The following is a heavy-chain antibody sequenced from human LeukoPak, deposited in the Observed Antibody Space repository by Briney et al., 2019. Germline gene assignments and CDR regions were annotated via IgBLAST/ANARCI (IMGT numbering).Heavy chain of an antibody. Sequence: SVKVSCKASGGTFSSNTISCVRQAPGQGLEWMGRIIPILGIANYAQKFQGRVTITADKSTSTAYMELSSLRSEDTAVYYCARDQETGGPTDYWGQGTLVTASS. V-gene: IGHV1-69*04. CDR1: GGTFSSNT. D-gene: IGHD7-27*01. CDR3: ARDQETGGPTDY. J-gene: IGHJ4*02. CDR2: IIPILGIA.